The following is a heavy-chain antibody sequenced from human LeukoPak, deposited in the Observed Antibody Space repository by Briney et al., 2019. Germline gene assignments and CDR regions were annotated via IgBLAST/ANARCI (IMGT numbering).Heavy chain of an antibody. D-gene: IGHD6-19*01. Sequence: GASVKVSCKASGYTFTSYAMHWVRQAPGQRLEWMGGIIPIFGTANYAQKFQGRVTITADESTSTAYMELSSLRSEDTAVYYCASFKDQRATWLGGYFDYWGQGTLVTVSS. V-gene: IGHV1-69*13. CDR3: ASFKDQRATWLGGYFDY. J-gene: IGHJ4*02. CDR2: IIPIFGTA. CDR1: GYTFTSYA.